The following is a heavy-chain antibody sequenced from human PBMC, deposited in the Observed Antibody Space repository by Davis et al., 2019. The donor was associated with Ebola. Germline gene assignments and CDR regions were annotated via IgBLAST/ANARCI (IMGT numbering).Heavy chain of an antibody. V-gene: IGHV4-30-2*01. Sequence: LRLSCAVSGGSISNAYYSWHWIRQPPGKGLEWIGYNYHSGNPYYNPSLKSRVTISVDRSKNQFSLDLSSVTAADTAVYYCARGGAYSGSYYFDSWGQGTLVTVSS. D-gene: IGHD1-26*01. J-gene: IGHJ4*02. CDR3: ARGGAYSGSYYFDS. CDR2: NYHSGNP. CDR1: GGSISNAYYS.